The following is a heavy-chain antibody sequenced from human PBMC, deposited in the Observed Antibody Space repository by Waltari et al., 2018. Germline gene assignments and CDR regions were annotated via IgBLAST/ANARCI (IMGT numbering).Heavy chain of an antibody. Sequence: EVQLVESGGGLVQPGGSLRLSCAASGFTFSGYWMSWVRQAQGKGLEWVANIKQDGSEKYYVDSVKGRFTISRDNAKNSLYLQMNSLRAEDTAVYYCARDFRAVDYWGQGTLVTVSS. CDR1: GFTFSGYW. V-gene: IGHV3-7*01. CDR3: ARDFRAVDY. D-gene: IGHD3-10*01. J-gene: IGHJ4*02. CDR2: IKQDGSEK.